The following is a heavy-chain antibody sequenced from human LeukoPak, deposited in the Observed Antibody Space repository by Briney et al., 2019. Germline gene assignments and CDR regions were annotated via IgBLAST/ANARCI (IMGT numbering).Heavy chain of an antibody. CDR2: IYSGGST. D-gene: IGHD2-15*01. J-gene: IGHJ4*02. CDR3: AREGRCHSFDY. V-gene: IGHV3-53*01. CDR1: GFTVSSNY. Sequence: AGGSLRLSCAASGFTVSSNYMSWVRQAPGKGLEWVSVIYSGGSTYYADSVKGRFTISRDNSKNTLYLQMNSLRAEDTAVYYCAREGRCHSFDYWGQGTLVTVSS.